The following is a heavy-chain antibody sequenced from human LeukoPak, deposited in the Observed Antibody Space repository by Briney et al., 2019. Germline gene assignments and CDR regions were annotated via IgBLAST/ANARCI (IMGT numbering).Heavy chain of an antibody. CDR3: ARHINPDV. CDR1: GYTFTSYA. J-gene: IGHJ6*02. V-gene: IGHV1-3*01. D-gene: IGHD2-21*01. Sequence: ASVKVSCKASGYTFTSYAVHWVRQAPGQGFEWMGWINAGNGKPKYSQKFQGRVTFTKDTSASTAYMELSSLRSEDTAAYYCARHINPDVWGQGTTVTVSS. CDR2: INAGNGKP.